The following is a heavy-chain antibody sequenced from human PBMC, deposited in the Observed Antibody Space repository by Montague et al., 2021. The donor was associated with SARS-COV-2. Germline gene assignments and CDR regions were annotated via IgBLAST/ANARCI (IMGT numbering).Heavy chain of an antibody. J-gene: IGHJ4*02. V-gene: IGHV4-4*02. CDR2: IYHSGST. CDR1: GGSISSGNW. D-gene: IGHD6-13*01. Sequence: SETLSLTCAVSGGSISSGNWWSWVRQPPGKGLEWIGEIYHSGSTNYNPSLKSRVTISLDKSKNQFSLNLSSAIAADTAVYYCARFFSSWTDWGQGTLVTVSS. CDR3: ARFFSSWTD.